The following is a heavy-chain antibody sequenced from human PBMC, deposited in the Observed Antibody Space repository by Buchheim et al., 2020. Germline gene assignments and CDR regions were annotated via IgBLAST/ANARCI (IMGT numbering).Heavy chain of an antibody. CDR3: ARPPGITAAGTHTHFDY. J-gene: IGHJ4*02. CDR2: INPSSGGT. D-gene: IGHD6-13*01. CDR1: GYTFTGYY. V-gene: IGHV1-2*02. Sequence: QVQLAQSGAEVKKPGASVKVSCKASGYTFTGYYIHWVRPAPGQGLEWMGCINPSSGGTNFAQKFQGRVTVTRDTSISTAYMELSGLRSDDTAVYYCARPPGITAAGTHTHFDYWGQGTL.